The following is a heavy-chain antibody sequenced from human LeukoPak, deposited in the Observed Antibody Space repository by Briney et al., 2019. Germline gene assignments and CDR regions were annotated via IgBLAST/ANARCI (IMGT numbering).Heavy chain of an antibody. D-gene: IGHD6-19*01. J-gene: IGHJ4*02. Sequence: SETLALTCRGSGGSLSSRRYYWGWIRPSPGKGLEWIGSMFYRCTTYGNSSLKSRLTLSIDTSNNQCSLKLTSVTAADTAVYYCAREYSRSVVAGARPDLWGQGLLVTVSS. CDR2: MFYRCTT. CDR3: AREYSRSVVAGARPDL. V-gene: IGHV4-39*02. CDR1: GGSLSSRRYY.